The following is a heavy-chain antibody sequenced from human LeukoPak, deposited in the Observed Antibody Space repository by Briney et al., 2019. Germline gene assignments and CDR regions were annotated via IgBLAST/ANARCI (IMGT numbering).Heavy chain of an antibody. J-gene: IGHJ4*02. Sequence: TGGSLRLSCAASGFTFSRYAMNWVRQAPGKGLEWVSAISASGDSTYYADSVKGRFTISRDNSKNTLYLQMSSLRAEDTAVYYCAKAMAGSTYYFDSWGQGTLVTVSS. CDR2: ISASGDST. D-gene: IGHD6-19*01. V-gene: IGHV3-23*01. CDR3: AKAMAGSTYYFDS. CDR1: GFTFSRYA.